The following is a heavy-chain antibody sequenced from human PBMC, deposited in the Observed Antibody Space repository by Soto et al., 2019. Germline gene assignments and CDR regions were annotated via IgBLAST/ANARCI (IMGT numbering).Heavy chain of an antibody. V-gene: IGHV1-18*01. CDR2: ISPYNGNT. D-gene: IGHD3-16*02. CDR3: ARGLVGGTYREFDY. Sequence: QVQLVQSGAEVKKPGASVTVSCKASGYTFTNYGIGWMRQAPGQGLEWMGWISPYNGNTKYAQRLQGRVTMTSDTSTSTVYVELRSLGSDDTAVYYCARGLVGGTYREFDYWGQGNLVTVSS. J-gene: IGHJ4*02. CDR1: GYTFTNYG.